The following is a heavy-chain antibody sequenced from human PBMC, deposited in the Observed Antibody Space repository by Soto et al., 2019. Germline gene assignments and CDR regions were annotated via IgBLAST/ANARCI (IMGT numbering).Heavy chain of an antibody. J-gene: IGHJ4*02. D-gene: IGHD2-2*02. CDR2: IRSKAYGGTT. V-gene: IGHV3-49*03. CDR3: TVDNVVIAAAISPASIY. Sequence: GSLRLSCTASGFTFGDYAMSWFRQAPGKGLEWVGFIRSKAYGGTTEYAASVKGRFTISRDDSKSIAYLQMNSLKTEDTAVYYCTVDNVVIAAAISPASIYWGQGTLVTVSS. CDR1: GFTFGDYA.